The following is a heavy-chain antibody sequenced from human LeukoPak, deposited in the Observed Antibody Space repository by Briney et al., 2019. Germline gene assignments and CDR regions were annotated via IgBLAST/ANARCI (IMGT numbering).Heavy chain of an antibody. V-gene: IGHV3-33*01. Sequence: GGSLRLSCAASGFTFSSYGMHWVRQAPGKGLEWVAVIWYDGSNKYYADSVKGRFTISRDNSKNTLYLQMYSLRAEDTAVYYCARERYDFWSGYYTAYFDYWGQGTLVTVSS. CDR3: ARERYDFWSGYYTAYFDY. D-gene: IGHD3-3*01. J-gene: IGHJ4*02. CDR2: IWYDGSNK. CDR1: GFTFSSYG.